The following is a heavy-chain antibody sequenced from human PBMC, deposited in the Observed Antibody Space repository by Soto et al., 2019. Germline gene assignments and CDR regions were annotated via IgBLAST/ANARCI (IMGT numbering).Heavy chain of an antibody. D-gene: IGHD6-13*01. CDR2: ISGSGGST. J-gene: IGHJ6*03. CDR1: GFTFSSYA. Sequence: GGSLRLSCAASGFTFSSYAMSWVRQAPGKGLEWVSAISGSGGSTYYADSVKGRFTISRDNSKNTLYLQMNSLRAEDTAVYYCAKVHSSSWYFAAAPYYYYMDVWGKGTTVTVSS. CDR3: AKVHSSSWYFAAAPYYYYMDV. V-gene: IGHV3-23*01.